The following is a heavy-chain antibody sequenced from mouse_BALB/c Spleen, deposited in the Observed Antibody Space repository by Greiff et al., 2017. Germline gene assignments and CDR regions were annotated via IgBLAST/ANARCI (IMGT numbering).Heavy chain of an antibody. V-gene: IGHV1-14*01. J-gene: IGHJ2*01. CDR2: INPYNDGT. CDR3: ASGGGDDDGSSSDY. CDR1: GYTFTSYV. D-gene: IGHD1-1*01. Sequence: VQLKQSGPELVKPGASVKMSCKASGYTFTSYVMHWVKQKPGQGLEWIGYINPYNDGTKYNEKFKGKATLTSDKSSSTAYMELISLTSEDSAVYYCASGGGDDDGSSSDYWGQGTTLTVSS.